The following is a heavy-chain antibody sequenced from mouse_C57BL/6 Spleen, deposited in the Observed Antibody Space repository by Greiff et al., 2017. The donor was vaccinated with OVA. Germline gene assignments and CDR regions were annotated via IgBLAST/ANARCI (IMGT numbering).Heavy chain of an antibody. Sequence: QVQLQQPGAELVKPGASVKMSCKASGYTFTSYWITWVKQRPGQGLEWIGDIYPGSGSTNYNEKFKSKATLTVDTSSSTAYMQLSSLTSEDSAVYYCARADSGTPHIYALEYWGQETPVTVSS. D-gene: IGHD3-3*01. V-gene: IGHV1-55*01. J-gene: IGHJ4*01. CDR2: IYPGSGST. CDR1: GYTFTSYW. CDR3: ARADSGTPHIYALEY.